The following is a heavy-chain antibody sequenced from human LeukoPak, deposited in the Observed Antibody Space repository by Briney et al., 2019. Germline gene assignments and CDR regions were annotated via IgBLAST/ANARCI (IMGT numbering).Heavy chain of an antibody. CDR2: INHSGST. D-gene: IGHD1-26*01. V-gene: IGHV4-34*01. J-gene: IGHJ6*04. Sequence: PETLSLTCAVYGGSFSGYYWSWIRQPPGKGLEWIGEINHSGSTNYNPSLKSRVTISVDTSKNQFSLKLSSVTAADTAVYYCARGRRLVGYYYYGMDVWGKGTTVTVSS. CDR3: ARGRRLVGYYYYGMDV. CDR1: GGSFSGYY.